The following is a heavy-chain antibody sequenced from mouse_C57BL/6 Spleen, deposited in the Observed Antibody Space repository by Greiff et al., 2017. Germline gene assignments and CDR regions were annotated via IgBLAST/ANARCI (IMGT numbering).Heavy chain of an antibody. CDR3: ARSEPPTADY. CDR1: GYTFTDYY. CDR2: INPNNGGT. V-gene: IGHV1-26*01. Sequence: EVQLQQSGPELVKPGASVKISCKASGYTFTDYYMNWVKQSHGKSLEWIGDINPNNGGTSYNQKFKGKATLTVDKSSSTAYMELRSLTSEDSAVYYCARSEPPTADYWGQGTTLTVSS. J-gene: IGHJ2*01. D-gene: IGHD1-2*01.